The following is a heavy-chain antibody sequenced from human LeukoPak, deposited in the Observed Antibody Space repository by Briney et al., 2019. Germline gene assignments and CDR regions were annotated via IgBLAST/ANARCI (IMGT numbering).Heavy chain of an antibody. CDR2: ITVASGNT. Sequence: ASVKVSCTTLGYTFITSSIYWVRQAPGQRLEWLGWITVASGNTRYSENLQGRVTLTRDTSANTAYMELRNLKSEDTAVYYCVGGSLGFWGQGTLVTVSS. CDR1: GYTFITSS. J-gene: IGHJ4*02. CDR3: VGGSLGF. V-gene: IGHV1-3*01.